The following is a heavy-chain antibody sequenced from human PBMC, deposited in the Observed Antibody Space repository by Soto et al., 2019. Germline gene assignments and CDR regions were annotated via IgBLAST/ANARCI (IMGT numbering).Heavy chain of an antibody. V-gene: IGHV3-7*05. D-gene: IGHD3-10*01. Sequence: PGGPLRLSCAASGFTFSSYWMSWVRQATGKGLEWVANIKQDGSEKYYVDSVKGRFTISRDNAKNSLYLQMNSLRAEDTAVYYCARSPQLWFGELLYYYYGMDVWGQGTTVTVSS. J-gene: IGHJ6*02. CDR1: GFTFSSYW. CDR3: ARSPQLWFGELLYYYYGMDV. CDR2: IKQDGSEK.